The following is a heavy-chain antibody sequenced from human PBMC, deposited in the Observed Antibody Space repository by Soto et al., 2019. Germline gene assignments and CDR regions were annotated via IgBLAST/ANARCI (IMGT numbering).Heavy chain of an antibody. J-gene: IGHJ4*02. Sequence: GGSLRLSCAASEFIFSNYALHWVRQAPGKGLEWVAMISYDGTSTYYADSVKGRFTISRDNSKNTLYLQMNSLRAEDTAVYYCARGGIAARQEGVDYWGQGTLVTVSS. V-gene: IGHV3-30-3*01. CDR1: EFIFSNYA. CDR2: ISYDGTST. D-gene: IGHD6-6*01. CDR3: ARGGIAARQEGVDY.